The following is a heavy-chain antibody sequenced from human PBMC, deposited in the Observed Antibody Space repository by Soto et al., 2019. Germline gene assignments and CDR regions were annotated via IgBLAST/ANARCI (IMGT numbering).Heavy chain of an antibody. Sequence: QVQLVQSGAELKKPGASVKVSCKASGYTFSNYDMNWVRQATGQGPEWIGWVNPNNGDTGYAQKFQGRVTLTTNISTTKASMELTSLRSEDTVIYYCAKVSRKGSAIDFDYWGQGTLITVSS. CDR1: GYTFSNYD. J-gene: IGHJ4*02. CDR2: VNPNNGDT. D-gene: IGHD3-10*01. V-gene: IGHV1-8*01. CDR3: AKVSRKGSAIDFDY.